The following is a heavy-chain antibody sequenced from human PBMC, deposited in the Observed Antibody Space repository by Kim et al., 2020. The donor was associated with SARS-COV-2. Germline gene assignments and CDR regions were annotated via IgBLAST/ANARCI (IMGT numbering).Heavy chain of an antibody. J-gene: IGHJ4*02. D-gene: IGHD2-2*02. CDR3: VTKRAAIRGFIDY. Sequence: SETLSLTCTVSGDSKDDYYWSWVRQPPGKGLEWIGYTHFTGKTNYHPSLMSRVTISTDTSKTQFSLQLTSVTAADTAAYYCVTKRAAIRGFIDYWGRGT. CDR2: THFTGKT. V-gene: IGHV4-59*01. CDR1: GDSKDDYY.